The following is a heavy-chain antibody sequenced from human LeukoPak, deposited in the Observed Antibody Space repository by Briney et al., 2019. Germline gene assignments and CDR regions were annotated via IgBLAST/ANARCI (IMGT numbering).Heavy chain of an antibody. J-gene: IGHJ3*01. CDR2: INGDGSTT. CDR1: GFSFRSCW. V-gene: IGHV3-74*01. CDR3: ASLVGGYYPPVEAFDV. D-gene: IGHD3-3*01. Sequence: GGSLRLSCAASGFSFRSCWMHWVRQAPGKELVWVSRINGDGSTTNYADSVRGRFTISRDNAKNTLYLQMNSLRADDSAVYFCASLVGGYYPPVEAFDVWGQGTIVTVSS.